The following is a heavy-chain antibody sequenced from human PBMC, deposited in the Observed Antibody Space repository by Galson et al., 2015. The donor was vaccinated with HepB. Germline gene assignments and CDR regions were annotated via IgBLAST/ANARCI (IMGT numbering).Heavy chain of an antibody. CDR1: GYTFTGYY. V-gene: IGHV1-2*04. Sequence: SVKVSCKASGYTFTGYYMHWVRQAPGQGLEWMGWINPNSGGTNYAQKFQGWVTMTRDTSISTAYMELSRLRSDDTAVYYCARGGYCTNGVCYNGGAPRRLNLDYWGQGTLVTVSS. D-gene: IGHD2-8*01. CDR2: INPNSGGT. J-gene: IGHJ4*02. CDR3: ARGGYCTNGVCYNGGAPRRLNLDY.